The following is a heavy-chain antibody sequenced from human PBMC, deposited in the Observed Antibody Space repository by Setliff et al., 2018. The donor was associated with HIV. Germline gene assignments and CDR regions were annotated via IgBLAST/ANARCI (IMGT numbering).Heavy chain of an antibody. CDR3: ARAGAATAGKSYHYDMDV. Sequence: PGESLKISCAASGFTFSDHYMDWVRQAPGKGLEWVGRTRDKARGYTTEYAASVKGRFTISRDDSKNSLYLQMNSLKTEDTAVYYCARAGAATAGKSYHYDMDVWGQGTTVTVSS. J-gene: IGHJ6*02. CDR2: TRDKARGYTT. V-gene: IGHV3-72*01. D-gene: IGHD6-13*01. CDR1: GFTFSDHY.